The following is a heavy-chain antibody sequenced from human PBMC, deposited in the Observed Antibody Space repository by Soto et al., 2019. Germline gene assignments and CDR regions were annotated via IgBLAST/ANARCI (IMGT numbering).Heavy chain of an antibody. Sequence: QVQLQESGPGLVKPSQTLSLTCTVSGGSISSGGYYWSWIRQHPGKGLEWIGYIYYSGSTYYNPSLKSRVTITVDTSKNQVSLKLSSVTAADTAVYYCAREARGGDYADYWGQGTLVTVSS. CDR2: IYYSGST. V-gene: IGHV4-31*03. D-gene: IGHD3-3*01. CDR1: GGSISSGGYY. J-gene: IGHJ4*02. CDR3: AREARGGDYADY.